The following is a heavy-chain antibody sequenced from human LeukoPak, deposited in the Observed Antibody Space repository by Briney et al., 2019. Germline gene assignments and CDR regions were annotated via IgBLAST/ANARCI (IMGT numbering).Heavy chain of an antibody. V-gene: IGHV3-21*04. J-gene: IGHJ3*02. Sequence: PGGSLRLSCAASGFTFSSYRMNWVRQAPGKGLEWVSSISSSSSYIYYADSVKGRFTISRDNAKNSLYLQMNSLRAEDTAVYYCARNLWFGESSDAFYIWGQGTMVTVSS. CDR3: ARNLWFGESSDAFYI. CDR2: ISSSSSYI. D-gene: IGHD3-10*01. CDR1: GFTFSSYR.